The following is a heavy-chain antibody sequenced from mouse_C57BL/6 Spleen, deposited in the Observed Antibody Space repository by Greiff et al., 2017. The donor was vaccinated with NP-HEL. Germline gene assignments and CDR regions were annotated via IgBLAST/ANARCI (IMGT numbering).Heavy chain of an antibody. V-gene: IGHV1-9*01. J-gene: IGHJ1*03. CDR2: ILPGSGST. D-gene: IGHD1-1*01. CDR3: AREDYYGHVSHWYFDG. CDR1: GYTFTGYW. Sequence: QVQLQQSGAELMKPGASVKLSCKATGYTFTGYWIEWVKQRPGHGLEWIGEILPGSGSTNYNEKFKGKATFTADTSSNTAYMQLSSLTTEDSAIYYCAREDYYGHVSHWYFDGWGTGTTVTVSS.